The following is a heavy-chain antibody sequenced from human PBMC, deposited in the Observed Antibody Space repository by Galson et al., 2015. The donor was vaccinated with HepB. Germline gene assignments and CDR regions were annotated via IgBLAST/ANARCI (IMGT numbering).Heavy chain of an antibody. CDR3: ARFHTVATRYFDY. J-gene: IGHJ4*02. CDR2: IYYSGTI. CDR1: GGSISSAEYY. Sequence: TLSLTCTVSGGSISSAEYYWSWIRQHPEKGLEWIAYIYYSGTIYYNPSLRSRVTISLDTSKNQFSLKLSSMTAADTAVYYCARFHTVATRYFDYWGQGIPVTVSS. D-gene: IGHD4-17*01. V-gene: IGHV4-31*03.